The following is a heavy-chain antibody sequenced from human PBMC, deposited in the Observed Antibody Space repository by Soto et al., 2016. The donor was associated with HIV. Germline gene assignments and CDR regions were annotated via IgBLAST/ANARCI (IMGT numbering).Heavy chain of an antibody. CDR2: INSDGSNR. CDR1: GFIFSNYW. V-gene: IGHV3-74*01. Sequence: EVQLVESGGDLVRPGGFLRLSCTVSGFIFSNYWMYWVRQAPGKGLVWVSRINSDGSNRRIADSMEGRFTISRDNSKNTLYLQMNRLRVEDTAVYYCARTFVGRGQPFDIWGQGTLVTVSS. CDR3: ARTFVGRGQPFDI. J-gene: IGHJ3*02. D-gene: IGHD3-10*01.